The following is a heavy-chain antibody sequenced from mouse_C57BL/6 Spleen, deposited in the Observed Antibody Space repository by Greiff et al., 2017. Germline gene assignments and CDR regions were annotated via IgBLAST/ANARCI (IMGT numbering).Heavy chain of an antibody. CDR2: IHPKSGST. Sequence: VQLQQPGAELVKPGASVKLSCKASGYTFTSYWMHWVKQRPGQGLEWIGMIHPKSGSTNYNEKFKSKATLTVDKSSSTAYMQLSSLTSEDSAVDYCARWGYDVMDYWGQGTSVTVSS. D-gene: IGHD2-2*01. V-gene: IGHV1-64*01. CDR3: ARWGYDVMDY. CDR1: GYTFTSYW. J-gene: IGHJ4*01.